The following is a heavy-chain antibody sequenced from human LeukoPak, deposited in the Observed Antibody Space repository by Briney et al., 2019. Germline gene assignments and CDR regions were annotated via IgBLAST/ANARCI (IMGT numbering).Heavy chain of an antibody. V-gene: IGHV3-7*03. CDR3: VRLSGGNSLFDY. CDR2: INEDGGEN. D-gene: IGHD4-23*01. J-gene: IGHJ4*02. Sequence: GGSLRLSCVASGFNFNNYWMAWVRQAPGKGLEWVANINEDGGENHYVDSVKGRFTMSRDNAKKSVYLQINSLRAEDTAVYYCVRLSGGNSLFDYWGQGTLVTVSS. CDR1: GFNFNNYW.